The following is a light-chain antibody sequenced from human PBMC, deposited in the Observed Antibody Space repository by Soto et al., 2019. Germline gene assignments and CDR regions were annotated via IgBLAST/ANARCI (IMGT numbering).Light chain of an antibody. J-gene: IGKJ5*01. CDR3: QQFNYWLPIT. V-gene: IGKV3-15*01. CDR2: GAS. Sequence: EIVLAQSPATLSFSPGERATLSCRASQSVSSYLLWYQQKPGQTPRLLIYGASTRASGIPARFSASGSGTEFTLTISSLQSEDFAVYYCQQFNYWLPITFGQGTRLEIK. CDR1: QSVSSY.